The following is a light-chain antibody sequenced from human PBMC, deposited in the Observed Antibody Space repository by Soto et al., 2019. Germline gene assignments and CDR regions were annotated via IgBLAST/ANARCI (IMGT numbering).Light chain of an antibody. CDR1: QSIISY. Sequence: DIQVTQSPASLSASVGYGVSINCGGSQSIISYLNWYQQKAGKAPKLLIYAASSLQSGVPSRFSGSGSGTDFTLTISSLQTEDFATYYCEQSYSTPRTFGKGTKVDIK. CDR2: AAS. J-gene: IGKJ1*01. V-gene: IGKV1-39*01. CDR3: EQSYSTPRT.